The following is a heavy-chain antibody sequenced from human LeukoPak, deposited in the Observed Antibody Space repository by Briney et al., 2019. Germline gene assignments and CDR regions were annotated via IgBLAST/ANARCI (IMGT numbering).Heavy chain of an antibody. J-gene: IGHJ4*02. CDR2: IRSDGSNK. V-gene: IGHV3-30*02. Sequence: GGSLRLSCAASGFTFDDYAMHWVRQAPGKGLEWVAFIRSDGSNKYYGDSVKGRFTISRDNSKNALYLQMNSLRAEDTALYYCAKVVGATTFDYWGQGTLVTVSS. D-gene: IGHD1-26*01. CDR3: AKVVGATTFDY. CDR1: GFTFDDYA.